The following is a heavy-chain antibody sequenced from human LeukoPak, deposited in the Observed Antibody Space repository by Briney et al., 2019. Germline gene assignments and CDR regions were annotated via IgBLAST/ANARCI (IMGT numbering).Heavy chain of an antibody. V-gene: IGHV1-69*04. CDR3: ARGENWFDP. J-gene: IGHJ5*02. CDR2: IIPILGIA. CDR1: GGTFSSYA. Sequence: ASVKVSCKASGGTFSSYAISWVRQAPGQGLEWMGRIIPILGIANYAQEFQGRVTITADKSTSTAYMELSSLRSEDTAVYYCARGENWFDPWGQGTLVTVSS.